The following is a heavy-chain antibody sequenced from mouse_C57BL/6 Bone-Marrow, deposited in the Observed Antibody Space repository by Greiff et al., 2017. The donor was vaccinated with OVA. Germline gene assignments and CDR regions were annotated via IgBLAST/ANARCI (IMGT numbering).Heavy chain of an antibody. CDR1: GYAFSSSW. J-gene: IGHJ2*01. CDR2: IYPGDGDT. CDR3: AIWLLRSFDY. V-gene: IGHV1-82*01. D-gene: IGHD2-3*01. Sequence: VQLQESGPELVKPGASVKISCKASGYAFSSSWMNWVKQRPGKGLEWIGRIYPGDGDTNYNGKFKGKATLTADKSSSTSSLHLSLLSSEASAFYFCAIWLLRSFDYWGQGTTLTVSS.